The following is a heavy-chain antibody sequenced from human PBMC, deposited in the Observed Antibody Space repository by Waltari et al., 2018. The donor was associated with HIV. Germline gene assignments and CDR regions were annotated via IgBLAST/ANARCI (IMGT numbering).Heavy chain of an antibody. CDR2: IWYDGSQK. Sequence: QVQLVESGGGVAQPGMSLRLSCVACGFRFRRLVMHWRRQAPGKGLEWVALIWYDGSQKYYADSVKGRFTISRDNSQNTLYLQVDSLRVEDTATYYCSRAGTAAGKSNYYYGTDVWGQGTTVTVSS. V-gene: IGHV3-33*01. D-gene: IGHD6-13*01. CDR3: SRAGTAAGKSNYYYGTDV. J-gene: IGHJ6*02. CDR1: GFRFRRLV.